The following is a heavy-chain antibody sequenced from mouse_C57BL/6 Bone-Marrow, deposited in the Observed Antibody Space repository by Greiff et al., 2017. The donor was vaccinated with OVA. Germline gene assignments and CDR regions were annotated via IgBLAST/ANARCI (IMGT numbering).Heavy chain of an antibody. CDR3: ARGGGKGKGFAY. V-gene: IGHV1-69*01. CDR1: GYTFTSYW. CDR2: IDPSASYT. Sequence: QVQLQQPGAELVMPGASVKLSCKASGYTFTSYWMHWVKQRPGQGLEWIGEIDPSASYTNYNQKFTGKSTLTVDKSSSKAYMQLSSRTSEDSAVYDGARGGGKGKGFAYWGQGTLVTVSA. D-gene: IGHD1-3*01. J-gene: IGHJ3*01.